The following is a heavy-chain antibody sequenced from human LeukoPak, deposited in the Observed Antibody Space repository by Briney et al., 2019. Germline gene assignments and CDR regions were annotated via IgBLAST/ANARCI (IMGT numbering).Heavy chain of an antibody. CDR3: ARLAVTTSSYYYMDV. CDR1: GGSISSYY. V-gene: IGHV4-4*07. J-gene: IGHJ6*03. D-gene: IGHD4-17*01. Sequence: PSETLSLTCTVSGGSISSYYWSWIRQPAGKGLEWIGRIYTSGSTNYNPSLKSRVTMSVDTSKNQFSLKLSSVTAADTAVYYCARLAVTTSSYYYMDVWGKGTTVTISS. CDR2: IYTSGST.